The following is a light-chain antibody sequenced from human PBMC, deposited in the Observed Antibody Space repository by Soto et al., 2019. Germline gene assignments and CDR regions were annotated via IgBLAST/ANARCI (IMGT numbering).Light chain of an antibody. Sequence: EVLVTQSPATLSVSPGEGVTLSCRASQSVSTDLAWYQQKPGQAPRLLIYGASIRAIGVPDRFSGSGSGTDFTFTISSLQSEDSAIYYCQQYFRRPPWTFGQGTKVDIK. CDR2: GAS. CDR1: QSVSTD. V-gene: IGKV3-15*01. J-gene: IGKJ1*01. CDR3: QQYFRRPPWT.